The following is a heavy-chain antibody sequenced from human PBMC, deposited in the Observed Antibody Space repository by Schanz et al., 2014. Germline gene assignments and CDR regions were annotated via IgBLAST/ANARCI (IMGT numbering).Heavy chain of an antibody. Sequence: QVQLQESGPGLVKPSQTLSLTCTVSGGSVSSGGVYWSWIRQHPGKGLEWIGFISYSGSTYYNPSLKSRVTISVDTSKNQFSLNLSSATAADTAVYYCARDRGHGDLPGDIWGQGTMVTVSS. D-gene: IGHD4-17*01. V-gene: IGHV4-31*03. CDR1: GGSVSSGGVY. J-gene: IGHJ3*02. CDR3: ARDRGHGDLPGDI. CDR2: ISYSGST.